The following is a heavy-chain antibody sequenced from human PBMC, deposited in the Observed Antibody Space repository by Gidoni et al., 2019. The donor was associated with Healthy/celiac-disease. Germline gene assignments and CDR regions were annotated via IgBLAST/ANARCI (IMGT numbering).Heavy chain of an antibody. CDR1: GGSLSSSSYY. Sequence: QLQLQESGPGLVKPSEHLSLTCTVSGGSLSSSSYYWGWIRQPPGKGLEWIGSIYYSGSTYYNPSLKSRVTISVDKSKNQFSLKLSSVTAADTAVYYWARRRGDYYYYYMDVWGKGTTVTVSS. D-gene: IGHD3-10*01. V-gene: IGHV4-39*01. J-gene: IGHJ6*03. CDR2: IYYSGST. CDR3: ARRRGDYYYYYMDV.